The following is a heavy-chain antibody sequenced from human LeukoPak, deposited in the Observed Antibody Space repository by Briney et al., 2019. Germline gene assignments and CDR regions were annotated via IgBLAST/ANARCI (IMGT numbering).Heavy chain of an antibody. V-gene: IGHV1-8*01. D-gene: IGHD6-19*01. Sequence: ASVKVSCKASGYTFTSYDINWVRQATGQGLEWMGWMNPNSGNTGCAQKFQGRVTMTRNTSISTAYMELSSLRSEDTAVYYCARGPQAYRAVAGYDYWGQGTLVTVSS. J-gene: IGHJ4*02. CDR2: MNPNSGNT. CDR1: GYTFTSYD. CDR3: ARGPQAYRAVAGYDY.